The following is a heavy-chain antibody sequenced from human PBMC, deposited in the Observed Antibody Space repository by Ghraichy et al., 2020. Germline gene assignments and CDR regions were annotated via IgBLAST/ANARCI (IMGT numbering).Heavy chain of an antibody. Sequence: GGSLRLSCAASGITFSTYWMYWVRQAPGKGLVWVSHINSDGSITNYADSVKGRFTISRDNAKNTFYLQMNSLRAEDTAVYYCARGLFGRGDYWGQGTLVTVSS. J-gene: IGHJ4*02. V-gene: IGHV3-74*01. D-gene: IGHD3-10*01. CDR2: INSDGSIT. CDR1: GITFSTYW. CDR3: ARGLFGRGDY.